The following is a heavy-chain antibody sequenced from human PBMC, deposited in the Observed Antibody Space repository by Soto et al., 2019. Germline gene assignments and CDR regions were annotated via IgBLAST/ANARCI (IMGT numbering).Heavy chain of an antibody. J-gene: IGHJ6*02. CDR1: GFTFSSYG. D-gene: IGHD1-26*01. V-gene: IGHV3-33*01. Sequence: GGSLRLSCAASGFTFSSYGMHWVRQAPGKGLEWVAVIWYDGSNKYYADSVKGRFTISRDNSKNTLYLQMNSLRAEDTAVYYCARDLVGATDSYSGMDVWGQGNTVTVSS. CDR2: IWYDGSNK. CDR3: ARDLVGATDSYSGMDV.